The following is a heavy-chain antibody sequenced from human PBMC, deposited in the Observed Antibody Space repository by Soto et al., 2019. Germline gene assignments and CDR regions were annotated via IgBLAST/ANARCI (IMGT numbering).Heavy chain of an antibody. CDR2: ISYDGSNK. CDR3: AKDSTPYRPMYYFDY. V-gene: IGHV3-30*18. CDR1: GFTFSSYG. Sequence: GGSLRLSCAASGFTFSSYGMHWVRQAPGKGLEWVAVISYDGSNKYYADSVKGRFTISRDNSKNTLYLQMNSLRAEDTAVYYCAKDSTPYRPMYYFDYWGQGTLVTVSS. J-gene: IGHJ4*02. D-gene: IGHD2-2*01.